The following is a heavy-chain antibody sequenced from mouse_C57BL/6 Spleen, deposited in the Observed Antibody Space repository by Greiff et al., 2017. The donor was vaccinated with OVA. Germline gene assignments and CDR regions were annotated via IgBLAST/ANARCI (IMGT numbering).Heavy chain of an antibody. J-gene: IGHJ3*01. Sequence: VKLMESGAELVKPGASVKLSCKASGYTFTEYTIHWVKQRSGQGLEWIGWFYPGSGSIKYNEKFKDKATLTADKSSSPVYMELSRLTSEDSAVYFCARHEGGYYPAWFAYWGQGTLVTVSA. CDR1: GYTFTEYT. V-gene: IGHV1-62-2*01. D-gene: IGHD2-3*01. CDR2: FYPGSGSI. CDR3: ARHEGGYYPAWFAY.